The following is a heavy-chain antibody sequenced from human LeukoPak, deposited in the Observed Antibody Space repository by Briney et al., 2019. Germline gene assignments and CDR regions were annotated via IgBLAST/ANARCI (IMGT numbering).Heavy chain of an antibody. D-gene: IGHD1-7*01. CDR1: GYIFTNYW. J-gene: IGHJ4*02. Sequence: GESLKISCKTFGYIFTNYWIGWVRQMLGKGPEWMGIMYPGDSDTRYSPSFQGQVTISADKSSSTAYLQWRSLEASDTAMYYCARLTGTADYWGQGTPVTVSS. V-gene: IGHV5-51*01. CDR2: MYPGDSDT. CDR3: ARLTGTADY.